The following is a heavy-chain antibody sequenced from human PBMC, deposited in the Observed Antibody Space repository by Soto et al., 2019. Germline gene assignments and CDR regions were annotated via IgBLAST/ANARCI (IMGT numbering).Heavy chain of an antibody. CDR2: ISGSGGST. CDR3: ARNMRPFWDGSYSPSISPDY. J-gene: IGHJ4*02. CDR1: GFTFNRYA. D-gene: IGHD3-3*01. Sequence: PGGSLRLSCAASGFTFNRYAMSWVRQAPGKGLEWVSTISGSGGSTCYADPVQGRFSISRDNSKNTLFLQMNSLTVEDTAVYYCARNMRPFWDGSYSPSISPDYWGQGTQVTVSS. V-gene: IGHV3-23*01.